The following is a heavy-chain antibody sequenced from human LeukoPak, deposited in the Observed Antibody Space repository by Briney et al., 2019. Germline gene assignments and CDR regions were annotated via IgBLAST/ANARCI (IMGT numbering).Heavy chain of an antibody. CDR1: GFTFRGFL. CDR2: IKQDGSEK. D-gene: IGHD1-7*01. CDR3: ARAGSNWNYVY. Sequence: GGSLRLSCAASGFTFRGFLMSWVRQTPGKGLEWVANIKQDGSEKYYADSVKGRFTISRDNTKNSLSLQMNSLRAEDTAVYYCARAGSNWNYVYWGQGTLVAVSS. V-gene: IGHV3-7*01. J-gene: IGHJ4*02.